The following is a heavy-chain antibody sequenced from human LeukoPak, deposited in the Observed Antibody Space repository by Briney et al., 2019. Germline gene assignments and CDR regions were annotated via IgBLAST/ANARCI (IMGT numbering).Heavy chain of an antibody. D-gene: IGHD3-10*01. CDR2: ISAYNGNT. J-gene: IGHJ6*02. V-gene: IGHV1-18*01. CDR1: GYTFTSYG. Sequence: ASVKVSCKASGYTFTSYGISLVRQAPGQGLEWMGWISAYNGNTNYAQKLQGRVTMTTDTSTSTAYMELRSLRSDDTAVYYCARETTMYYYGSGSSGGMDVWGQGTTVTVSS. CDR3: ARETTMYYYGSGSSGGMDV.